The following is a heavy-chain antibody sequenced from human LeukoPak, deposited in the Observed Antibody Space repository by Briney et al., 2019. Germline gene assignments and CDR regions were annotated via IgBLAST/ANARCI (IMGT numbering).Heavy chain of an antibody. V-gene: IGHV4-39*01. J-gene: IGHJ5*02. D-gene: IGHD4-17*01. Sequence: SETLSLTCTVSGGSISSSSYYWGWIRQPPGKGLEWIGSIYYSGSTYYNPSLKSRVTISVDTSKNQFSLKLSSVTAADTAVYYCVRRKTTVTTPRINCFDPWGQGTLVTVSS. CDR3: VRRKTTVTTPRINCFDP. CDR2: IYYSGST. CDR1: GGSISSSSYY.